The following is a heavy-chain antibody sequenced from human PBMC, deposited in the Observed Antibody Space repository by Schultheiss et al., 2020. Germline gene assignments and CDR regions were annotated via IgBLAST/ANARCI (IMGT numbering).Heavy chain of an antibody. CDR3: ARDQGGANWFDP. CDR1: GFTFSSYG. D-gene: IGHD3-16*01. Sequence: GGSLRLSCAASGFTFSSYGMHWVRQAPGKGLEWVSSISSSSSYIYYADSVKGRFTISRDNAKNSLYLQMNSLRAEDTAVYYCARDQGGANWFDPWGQGTLVTVSS. J-gene: IGHJ5*02. CDR2: ISSSSSYI. V-gene: IGHV3-21*01.